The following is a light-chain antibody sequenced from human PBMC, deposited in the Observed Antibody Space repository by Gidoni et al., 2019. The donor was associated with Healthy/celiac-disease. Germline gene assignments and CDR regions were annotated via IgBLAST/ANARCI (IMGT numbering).Light chain of an antibody. CDR1: QSISSW. V-gene: IGKV1-5*01. J-gene: IGKJ1*01. CDR2: DAS. CDR3: QQYNSYWT. Sequence: DIQMTQSPSTLSASVGDRVTITCRASQSISSWLAWYQQKPGKSPKLLIYDASSLESGVPSRFSVSGSGTEFTLTISSLQPDYFATYYCQQYNSYWTFGQGTKVEIK.